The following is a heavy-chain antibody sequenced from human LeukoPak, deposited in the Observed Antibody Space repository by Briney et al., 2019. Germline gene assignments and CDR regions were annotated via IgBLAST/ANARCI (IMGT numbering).Heavy chain of an antibody. V-gene: IGHV3-30*03. J-gene: IGHJ4*02. CDR2: ISYDGSNK. CDR3: GCWNPLGY. Sequence: PGGSLRLSCAASGFTFSSYGMHWVRQAPGKGLEWVAVISYDGSNKYYADSVKGRFTISRDNSKNTLYLQMNSLRAEDTAVYYCGCWNPLGYWGQGTLVTVSS. D-gene: IGHD1-1*01. CDR1: GFTFSSYG.